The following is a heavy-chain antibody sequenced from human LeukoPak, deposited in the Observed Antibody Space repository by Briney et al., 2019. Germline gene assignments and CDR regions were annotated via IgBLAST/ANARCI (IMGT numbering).Heavy chain of an antibody. D-gene: IGHD2-21*01. Sequence: GGSLRLSCAGSGFTFSNYGMHWVRQAPGKGLEWVAVISYDGINKYYAGSVKGRFTISRDNSKNTLYLQMNSLRAEDTAVYYCAKVFQRFTYYYGMDVWGQGTTVTVSS. V-gene: IGHV3-30*18. J-gene: IGHJ6*02. CDR2: ISYDGINK. CDR3: AKVFQRFTYYYGMDV. CDR1: GFTFSNYG.